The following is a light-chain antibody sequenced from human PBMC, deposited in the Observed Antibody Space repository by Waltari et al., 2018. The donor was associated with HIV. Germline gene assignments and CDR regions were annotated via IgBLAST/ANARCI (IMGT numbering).Light chain of an antibody. CDR1: SSYVGGYHS. Sequence: QSALTQPASVSGSPGQSLTISCTGTSSYVGGYHSVSWYQQHPGKAPKLMIYEVSNRPSGVSNRFSGSKSGNTASLTISGLQAEDEADYYCSSYTSSSTLVFGGGTKLTVL. CDR2: EVS. J-gene: IGLJ3*02. CDR3: SSYTSSSTLV. V-gene: IGLV2-14*01.